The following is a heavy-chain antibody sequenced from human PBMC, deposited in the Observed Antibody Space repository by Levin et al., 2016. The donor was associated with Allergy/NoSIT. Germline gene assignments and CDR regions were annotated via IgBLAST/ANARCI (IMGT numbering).Heavy chain of an antibody. CDR1: GYTFSNYG. D-gene: IGHD4-17*01. J-gene: IGHJ6*02. CDR3: ARGELWYGDLPYGLDV. V-gene: IGHV1-18*01. CDR2: KNTYNGNQ. Sequence: ASVKVSCKASGYTFSNYGIVWVRHAPGQGLEWMAWKNTYNGNQYYSQKVQDRVTVTTDTSTNTVYMDLWSLRSDDTAIYYCARGELWYGDLPYGLDVWGQGTTVTVSS.